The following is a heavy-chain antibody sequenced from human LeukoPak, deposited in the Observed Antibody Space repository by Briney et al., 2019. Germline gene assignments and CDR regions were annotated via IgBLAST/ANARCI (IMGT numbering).Heavy chain of an antibody. CDR1: SGSISIYY. CDR3: ARHLNTVIVKVPLDY. J-gene: IGHJ4*02. CDR2: IHYSGTT. V-gene: IGHV4-59*08. Sequence: SETLSLNCTVSSGSISIYYWSWIRQPPGKGLEWIGYIHYSGTTNYNPSLKNRVTISVDTSKNQFSLKLTSVTAADTAVYYCARHLNTVIVKVPLDYWGQGTLVTVSS. D-gene: IGHD3-16*02.